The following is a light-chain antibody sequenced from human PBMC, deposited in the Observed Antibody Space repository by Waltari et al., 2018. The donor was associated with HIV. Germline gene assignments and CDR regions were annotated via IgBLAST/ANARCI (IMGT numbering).Light chain of an antibody. CDR1: QSVSSSS. V-gene: IGKV3-20*01. J-gene: IGKJ4*01. CDR3: QHCGSSPRLT. CDR2: GAS. Sequence: EIVLTQSPGTLSLSPGERATLSCRASQSVSSSSLAWFQQKPGQAPRLLIYGASSRATCIPDRFSGSGSGTDFTLTISRLEPEDFAMYDCQHCGSSPRLTFGGGTKVEIK.